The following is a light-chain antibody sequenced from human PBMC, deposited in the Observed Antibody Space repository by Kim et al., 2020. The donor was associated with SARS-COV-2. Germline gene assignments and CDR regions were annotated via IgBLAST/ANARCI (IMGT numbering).Light chain of an antibody. CDR2: GAS. J-gene: IGKJ5*01. CDR3: QQYGSSPPIT. CDR1: QSVSSRY. Sequence: DIVLTQSPGTLSLSPGERATLSCRASQSVSSRYLAWYQQKPGQAPRLLIYGASSRATGIPDSFSGSGSGTDFTLTISRLEPEDFAVYYCQQYGSSPPITFGQGTRLEIK. V-gene: IGKV3-20*01.